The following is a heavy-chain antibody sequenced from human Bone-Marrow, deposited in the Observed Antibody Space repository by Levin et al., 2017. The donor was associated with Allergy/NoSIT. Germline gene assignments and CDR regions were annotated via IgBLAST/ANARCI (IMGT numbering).Heavy chain of an antibody. V-gene: IGHV3-30*18. CDR3: AKSRRGYSYGSTDYYYYGMDV. D-gene: IGHD5-18*01. CDR1: GFTFSSYG. J-gene: IGHJ6*02. CDR2: ISYDGSNK. Sequence: GGSLRLSCAASGFTFSSYGMHWVRQAPGKGLEWVAVISYDGSNKYYADSVKGRFTISRDNSKNTLYLQMNSLRAEDTAVYYCAKSRRGYSYGSTDYYYYGMDVWGQGTTVTVSS.